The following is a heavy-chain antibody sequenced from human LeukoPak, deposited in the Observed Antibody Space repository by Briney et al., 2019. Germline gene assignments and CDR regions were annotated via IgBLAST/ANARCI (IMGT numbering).Heavy chain of an antibody. CDR1: GFSFSDYP. J-gene: IGHJ4*02. CDR2: IRTSSEGANLA. V-gene: IGHV3-48*02. Sequence: PGGSLRLPCATSGFSFSDYPMNWVRQAPGKGLEWVSNIRTSSEGANLAFYADSVKGRVTFSRDDAKNTLYLHMHSLRDDDTAVYYCATDKRYAFDYWGQGILVTVSS. CDR3: ATDKRYAFDY. D-gene: IGHD3-9*01.